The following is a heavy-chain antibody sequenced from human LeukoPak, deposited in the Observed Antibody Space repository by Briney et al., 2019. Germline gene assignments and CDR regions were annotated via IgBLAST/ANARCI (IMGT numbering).Heavy chain of an antibody. CDR2: ISYDGSNK. V-gene: IGHV3-30*04. Sequence: PGGSLRLSCAASGFTFSSYAMHWVRQAPGKGLEWVAVISYDGSNKYYADSVKGRFTISRGNSKNTLYLQMNSLRAEDTAVYYCARSVVVVAATPDYWGQGTLVTVSS. CDR3: ARSVVVVAATPDY. J-gene: IGHJ4*02. D-gene: IGHD2-15*01. CDR1: GFTFSSYA.